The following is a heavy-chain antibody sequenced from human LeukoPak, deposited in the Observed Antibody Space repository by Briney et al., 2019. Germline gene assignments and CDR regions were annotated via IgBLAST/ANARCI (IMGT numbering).Heavy chain of an antibody. Sequence: EASVTVSCKASGYTFTSYDINWVRQAPGQGLEWMGWMNPNSGNTGYAQKFQGRVTMTRNTSISTAYTELSSLRSEDTAVYYCARLSRSDGAFDIWGQGTMVTVSS. V-gene: IGHV1-8*01. D-gene: IGHD1-26*01. CDR3: ARLSRSDGAFDI. J-gene: IGHJ3*02. CDR2: MNPNSGNT. CDR1: GYTFTSYD.